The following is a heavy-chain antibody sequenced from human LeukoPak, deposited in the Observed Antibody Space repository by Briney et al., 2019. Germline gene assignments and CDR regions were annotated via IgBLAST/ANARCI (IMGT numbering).Heavy chain of an antibody. Sequence: GGSLRLSCAASGFTFSSYSMNWVRQAPGKGLEWVGHIRSKTDGGTTDYAAPVKGRFTISRDDSKNTLYLQMNSLKTEDTAVYYCTTTPTKYYDFWSAYNDYWGQGTLVTVSS. CDR2: IRSKTDGGTT. V-gene: IGHV3-15*07. CDR3: TTTPTKYYDFWSAYNDY. J-gene: IGHJ4*02. D-gene: IGHD3-3*01. CDR1: GFTFSSYS.